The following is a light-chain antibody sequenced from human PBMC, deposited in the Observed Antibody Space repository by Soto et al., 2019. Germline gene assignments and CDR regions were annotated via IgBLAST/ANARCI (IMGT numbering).Light chain of an antibody. CDR2: GAS. V-gene: IGKV3-15*01. Sequence: EIVMTQSPATLSVSPGERATLSCRASQSVSSSLAWYQQKPGQAPRLLFYGASTRATGVPARFSGCGSGTEFTLTISSLQSEDLAVYYCQQYNNWLYTFGQGTKLEIK. CDR3: QQYNNWLYT. J-gene: IGKJ2*01. CDR1: QSVSSS.